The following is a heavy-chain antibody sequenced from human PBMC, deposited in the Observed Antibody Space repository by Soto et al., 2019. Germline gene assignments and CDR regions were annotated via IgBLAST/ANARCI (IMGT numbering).Heavy chain of an antibody. CDR2: IYPGDSDT. D-gene: IGHD3-3*01. Sequence: PGESLKISCKASGYSFTSNWIGWVRQMPGKGLEWMGIIYPGDSDTRYSPSFQGQITISADKSISTAFLQWSTLKASDTAMYYCARHFSPDSPEYYYYRMDVWGQGTTVTVSS. CDR3: ARHFSPDSPEYYYYRMDV. J-gene: IGHJ6*02. V-gene: IGHV5-51*01. CDR1: GYSFTSNW.